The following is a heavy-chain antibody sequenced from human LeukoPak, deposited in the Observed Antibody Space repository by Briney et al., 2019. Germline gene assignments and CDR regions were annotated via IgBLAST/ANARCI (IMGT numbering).Heavy chain of an antibody. Sequence: GGSLRLSCAASGFTFSNYAMHWVRQAPGKGLEGVAFIRYDGGNKYYADSVKGRFTISRDNSKNTLYLQMNSLRAEDTAVYYCARDLRRNDYWGQGTLVTVSS. CDR2: IRYDGGNK. CDR3: ARDLRRNDY. J-gene: IGHJ4*02. V-gene: IGHV3-30*02. CDR1: GFTFSNYA.